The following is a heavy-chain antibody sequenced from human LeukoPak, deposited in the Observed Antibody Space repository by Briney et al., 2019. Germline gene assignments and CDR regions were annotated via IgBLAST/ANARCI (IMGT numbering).Heavy chain of an antibody. CDR2: ISASGGT. CDR3: ARSPHNSAWYEKWFDP. Sequence: SETLSLTCTVSGGSISTYYWSWIRQSPGKGLEWIADISASGGTNYNPSLESRVAVSIDSSKNHFSLKLRSVTAADTAVFYCARSPHNSAWYEKWFDPWGQGTLVTVSS. V-gene: IGHV4-4*08. J-gene: IGHJ5*02. D-gene: IGHD6-19*01. CDR1: GGSISTYY.